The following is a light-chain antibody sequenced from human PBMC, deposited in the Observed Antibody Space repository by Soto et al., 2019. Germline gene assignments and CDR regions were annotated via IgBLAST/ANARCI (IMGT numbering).Light chain of an antibody. CDR1: QSISFN. J-gene: IGKJ1*01. Sequence: EIVMTQSPAALSVSPGERVTLSCRASQSISFNLAWYQQKPGQAPMLLIYIASTRAAGIPARFSGSGSGTEFTINISSLQSEDSAIYYCQQYNNWPSWTFGQGTKV. CDR2: IAS. CDR3: QQYNNWPSWT. V-gene: IGKV3-15*01.